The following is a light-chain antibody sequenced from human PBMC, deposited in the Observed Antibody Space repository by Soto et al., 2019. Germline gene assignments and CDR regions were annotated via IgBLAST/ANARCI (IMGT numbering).Light chain of an antibody. CDR3: SSYTSSAPFYV. J-gene: IGLJ1*01. CDR1: STDVDGYDY. Sequence: QCALTQPASVSGSPGQSITISCTGASTDVDGYDYVSWYQQHPGQAPKLMIYDVNNRPSGVSYRFSGSKSGDTASLTIPGLQAEDDADYYCSSYTSSAPFYVFGTGTKLTVL. CDR2: DVN. V-gene: IGLV2-14*03.